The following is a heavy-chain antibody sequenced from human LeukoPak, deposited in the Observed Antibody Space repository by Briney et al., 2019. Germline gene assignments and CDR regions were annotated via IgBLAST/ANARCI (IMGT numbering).Heavy chain of an antibody. D-gene: IGHD3-16*01. J-gene: IGHJ4*02. Sequence: GGSLRLSCAASGFTFSNYAMPWVRLAPGKGLEWVSTISGSGDSTYYSDSVKGRFTISRDNSENTLYLQLNSLRAEDTAVYYCAKGGWGTVLDYWGQGTLVTVSP. V-gene: IGHV3-23*01. CDR3: AKGGWGTVLDY. CDR1: GFTFSNYA. CDR2: ISGSGDST.